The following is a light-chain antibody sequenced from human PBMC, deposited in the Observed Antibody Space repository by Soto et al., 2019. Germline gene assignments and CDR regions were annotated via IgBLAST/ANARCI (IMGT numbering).Light chain of an antibody. Sequence: QSVLTQPPSVSGAPGQRVTISCTGSSSNIGAGYDVQWYQQLPGTAPKLLIYGNSNRPSGVPDRFSGSKPGTSASLAITGLQAEDEADYYCQSYDSSLSGYVFGTGTKVTVL. CDR1: SSNIGAGYD. J-gene: IGLJ1*01. V-gene: IGLV1-40*01. CDR2: GNS. CDR3: QSYDSSLSGYV.